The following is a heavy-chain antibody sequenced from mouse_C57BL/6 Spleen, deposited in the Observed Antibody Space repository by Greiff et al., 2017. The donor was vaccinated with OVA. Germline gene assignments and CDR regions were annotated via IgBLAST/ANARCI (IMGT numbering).Heavy chain of an antibody. CDR3: AREGGNSDYAMDY. V-gene: IGHV3-6*01. CDR2: ISYDGSN. Sequence: DVQLQESGPGLVKPSQSLSLTCSVTGYSITSGYYWNWIRQFPGNKLEWMGYISYDGSNNYNPSLKNRISITRDTSKNQFFLKLNSVTTEDTATYYCAREGGNSDYAMDYWGQGTSVTVSS. D-gene: IGHD2-1*01. J-gene: IGHJ4*01. CDR1: GYSITSGYY.